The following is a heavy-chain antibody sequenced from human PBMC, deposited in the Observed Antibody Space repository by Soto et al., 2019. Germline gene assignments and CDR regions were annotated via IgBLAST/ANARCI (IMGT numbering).Heavy chain of an antibody. Sequence: PXETLSLTCTVSHASRSNYFWNWIRQPAGKGLEWIGRVFGSGGTHYNPSLKSRVTISKDTSKNSFSLKLTSVTAADTAMYFCATAAESAPGLFDYWGQGSLVTVSS. D-gene: IGHD6-13*01. V-gene: IGHV4-4*07. CDR1: HASRSNYF. J-gene: IGHJ4*02. CDR3: ATAAESAPGLFDY. CDR2: VFGSGGT.